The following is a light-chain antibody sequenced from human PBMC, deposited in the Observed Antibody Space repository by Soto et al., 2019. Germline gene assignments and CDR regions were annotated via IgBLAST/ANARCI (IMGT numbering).Light chain of an antibody. J-gene: IGKJ2*01. CDR1: QSINNY. CDR2: EAS. CDR3: QQRYGTPYT. Sequence: DIQMTQSPSSLSASVGDRVTITCRASQSINNYLNWYQQKPGEAPKLMIYEASKLLSGVPSRFSGRLSGKGYSLTISSLQPEDFATYHCQQRYGTPYTFGQWTKVEIK. V-gene: IGKV1-39*01.